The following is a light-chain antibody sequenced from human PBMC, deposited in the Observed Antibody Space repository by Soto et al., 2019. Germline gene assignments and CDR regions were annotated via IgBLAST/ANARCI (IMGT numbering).Light chain of an antibody. CDR3: QQSHSSSWT. CDR1: QSISNS. J-gene: IGKJ1*01. V-gene: IGKV1-39*01. CDR2: GTS. Sequence: DVQLTQSPSSLSASVGDRVNITSRASQSISNSLNWYQQKPGKAPNLLIYGTSDLQSGVPSRFSGSGSGTEFTLTISSLQRDDFATYYCQQSHSSSWTFGQGTKVEIK.